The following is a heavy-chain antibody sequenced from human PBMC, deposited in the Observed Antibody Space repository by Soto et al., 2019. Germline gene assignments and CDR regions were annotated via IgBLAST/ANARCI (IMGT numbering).Heavy chain of an antibody. V-gene: IGHV1-2*04. CDR3: ARGHSTDCSNGVCSFFYNHEMDV. Sequence: SVKGSCEASGYSFTDYHIHWVREAPVQGLEWLGRINPKSGGTSTAQKFQGWVTMTRDRSISTVHMELTRLRSDDTAVYFCARGHSTDCSNGVCSFFYNHEMDVWGQGTTVTVSS. J-gene: IGHJ6*02. CDR1: GYSFTDYH. CDR2: INPKSGGT. D-gene: IGHD2-8*01.